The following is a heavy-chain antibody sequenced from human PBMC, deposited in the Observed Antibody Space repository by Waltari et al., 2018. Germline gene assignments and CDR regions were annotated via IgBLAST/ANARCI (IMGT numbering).Heavy chain of an antibody. CDR3: AKDGYIVVVPAAMGFDY. CDR1: GFTFSSYA. D-gene: IGHD2-2*01. J-gene: IGHJ4*02. CDR2: IRGSGGST. V-gene: IGHV3-23*01. Sequence: EVQLLESGGGLVQPGGSLRLSCAASGFTFSSYAMSWVRQAPGKGLEWVSAIRGSGGSTYYADSVKGRFTISRDNSKNTRYLQMNSLRAEDTAVYYCAKDGYIVVVPAAMGFDYWGQGTLVTVSS.